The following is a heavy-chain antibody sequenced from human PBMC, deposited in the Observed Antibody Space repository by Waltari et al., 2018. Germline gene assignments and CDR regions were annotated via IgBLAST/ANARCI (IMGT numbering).Heavy chain of an antibody. CDR1: GFTFGRYW. J-gene: IGHJ4*02. CDR3: ARRSTSSAPYFFDY. D-gene: IGHD6-6*01. V-gene: IGHV3-74*01. Sequence: EVQLVESGGGLVQPGGSLRLSCAASGFTFGRYWMHWVRQAPGKGLVWVSRINNDGSSTTYADSVKGRFTISRDNAKNTLDLQLNSLRAEDTAVYFCARRSTSSAPYFFDYWGQGTLVTVSS. CDR2: INNDGSST.